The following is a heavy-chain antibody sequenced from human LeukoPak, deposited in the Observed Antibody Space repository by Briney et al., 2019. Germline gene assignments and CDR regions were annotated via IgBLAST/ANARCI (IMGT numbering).Heavy chain of an antibody. CDR3: ARSLPRSVGTGRDILTGLDY. CDR1: GGSISSGGYY. V-gene: IGHV4-31*03. Sequence: SQTLSLTCTVSGGSISSGGYYWGWIRQHPGKGLEWIGYIYYSGSTYYNPPLKSRVTISVDTSKNQFSLKLSSVTAADTAVYYCARSLPRSVGTGRDILTGLDYWGQGTLVTVSS. J-gene: IGHJ4*02. D-gene: IGHD3-9*01. CDR2: IYYSGST.